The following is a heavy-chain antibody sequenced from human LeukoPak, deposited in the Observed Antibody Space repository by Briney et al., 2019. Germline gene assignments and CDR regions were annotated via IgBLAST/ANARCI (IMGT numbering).Heavy chain of an antibody. CDR1: GGSIRSSSYY. CDR2: IYYSGST. J-gene: IGHJ5*02. Sequence: NASETLSLTCTVSGGSIRSSSYYWGWIRQTPGKGLEWIGSIYYSGSTYYNPSLKSRVTISVDTSKNQFSLKLSSVTAADTAVYYRARHPYYDFWNSNWSDPWGQGTLVTVSS. CDR3: ARHPYYDFWNSNWSDP. V-gene: IGHV4-39*01. D-gene: IGHD3-3*01.